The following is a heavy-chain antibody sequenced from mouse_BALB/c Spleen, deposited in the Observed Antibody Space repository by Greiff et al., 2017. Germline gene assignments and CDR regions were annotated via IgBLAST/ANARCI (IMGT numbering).Heavy chain of an antibody. J-gene: IGHJ2*01. CDR3: ARSDLQLVHYFDY. Sequence: EVQRVESGGGLVQPGGSRKLSCAASGFTFSSYAMSWVRQTPEKRLEWVASISSGGSTYYPDSVKGRFTISRDNARNILYLQMSSLRSEDTAMYYCARSDLQLVHYFDYWGQGTTLTVSS. V-gene: IGHV5-6-5*01. CDR1: GFTFSSYA. D-gene: IGHD4-1*02. CDR2: ISSGGST.